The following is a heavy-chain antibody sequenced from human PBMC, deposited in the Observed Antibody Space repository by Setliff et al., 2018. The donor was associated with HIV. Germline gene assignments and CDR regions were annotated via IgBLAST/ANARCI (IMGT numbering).Heavy chain of an antibody. V-gene: IGHV4-34*01. Sequence: SETLSLTCAVYGGSFSGYSWSWIRQPPGKGPEWIGEVDHSGSSNYNPSLKSRVTISVDTSKKQFSLKLSSVTAADTAVYHCARVADSSGYYHLDYWGQGTLVTVSS. CDR3: ARVADSSGYYHLDY. D-gene: IGHD3-22*01. CDR1: GGSFSGYS. J-gene: IGHJ4*02. CDR2: VDHSGSS.